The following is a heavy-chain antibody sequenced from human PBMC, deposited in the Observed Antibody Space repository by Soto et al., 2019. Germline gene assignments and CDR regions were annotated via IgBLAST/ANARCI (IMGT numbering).Heavy chain of an antibody. D-gene: IGHD1-26*01. V-gene: IGHV4-31*03. J-gene: IGHJ5*02. CDR1: GGSISSGGYY. CDR3: ARFYLQSNWFDP. Sequence: PSETLSLTCTVSGGSISSGGYYWSWIRQHPGKGLEWIGYIYYIGSTYYNPSLKSRVTISVDTSKNQFSLKLSSVTAADTAVYYCARFYLQSNWFDPWGQGTLVTVSS. CDR2: IYYIGST.